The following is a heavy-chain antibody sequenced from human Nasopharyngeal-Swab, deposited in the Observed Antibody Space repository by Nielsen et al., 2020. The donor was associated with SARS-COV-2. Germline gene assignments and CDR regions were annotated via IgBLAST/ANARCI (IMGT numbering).Heavy chain of an antibody. V-gene: IGHV1-45*02. Sequence: SVKVSCKASGFSITYRFLHWMRQALGQALEWIGWITPFNGNAKYAQKFQGRVSITRDGSRTTASLELSSLRPDDTAMYFCASGQCINGVCNPTDGLDVWGQGTSVTVS. CDR2: ITPFNGNA. CDR1: GFSITYRF. CDR3: ASGQCINGVCNPTDGLDV. J-gene: IGHJ6*02. D-gene: IGHD2-8*01.